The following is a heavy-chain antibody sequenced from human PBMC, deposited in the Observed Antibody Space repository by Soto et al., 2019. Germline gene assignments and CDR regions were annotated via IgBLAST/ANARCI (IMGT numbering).Heavy chain of an antibody. D-gene: IGHD2-2*02. V-gene: IGHV1-46*01. Sequence: GASVKVSCKASGYPFTTYHLHWVRQAPGQGLEWMGIVYVTGTGTRSAQKFQGRLTMTRDRSTSTVYMELSSLRSEDTAVYYCARGGFDCSSTSCYSAHYYYGMDVWGQGTTVTVSS. CDR2: VYVTGTGT. CDR3: ARGGFDCSSTSCYSAHYYYGMDV. J-gene: IGHJ6*02. CDR1: GYPFTTYH.